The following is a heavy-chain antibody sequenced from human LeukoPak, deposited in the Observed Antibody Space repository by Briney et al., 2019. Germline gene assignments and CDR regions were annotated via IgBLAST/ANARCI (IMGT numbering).Heavy chain of an antibody. CDR2: ISAYNDNT. J-gene: IGHJ5*02. V-gene: IGHV1-18*01. CDR1: GYSCTRYG. Sequence: ASVKVSCKASGYSCTRYGITWVRQAPGQGLEWMGWISAYNDNTNYAQKLQGRVTLTTDTSTSTAYMELRSLRSGDTAVYYCAREGYCSGGTCYSTMNWFDPWGQGTLVTVSS. CDR3: AREGYCSGGTCYSTMNWFDP. D-gene: IGHD2-15*01.